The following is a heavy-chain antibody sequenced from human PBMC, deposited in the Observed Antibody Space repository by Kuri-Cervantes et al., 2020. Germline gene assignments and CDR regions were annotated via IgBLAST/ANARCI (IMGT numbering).Heavy chain of an antibody. Sequence: GGSLRLSCAASGFTFSSYAMSWVRQAPGKGLEWVSVISGSGGSTYYADSLKGRFTISRDNSKNTLYLQMNSLRAEDTAVYYCTTDTSCGGDCYFYYYGMDVWGQGTTVTVSS. CDR3: TTDTSCGGDCYFYYYGMDV. V-gene: IGHV3-23*01. CDR1: GFTFSSYA. CDR2: ISGSGGST. J-gene: IGHJ6*02. D-gene: IGHD2-21*02.